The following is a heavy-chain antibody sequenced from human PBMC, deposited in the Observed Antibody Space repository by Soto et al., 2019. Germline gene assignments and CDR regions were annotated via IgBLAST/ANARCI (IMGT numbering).Heavy chain of an antibody. D-gene: IGHD5-18*01. V-gene: IGHV3-23*01. Sequence: GSLRLSCAASGFTFSSYATSWVRQAPGKGLEWVSGISGSGDSTYYADSVKGRFTISRDNSKNTLYLQMNSLRAEDTAVYYCAIGYSYAPFDLWGQGTLVTVSS. CDR2: ISGSGDST. CDR1: GFTFSSYA. J-gene: IGHJ5*02. CDR3: AIGYSYAPFDL.